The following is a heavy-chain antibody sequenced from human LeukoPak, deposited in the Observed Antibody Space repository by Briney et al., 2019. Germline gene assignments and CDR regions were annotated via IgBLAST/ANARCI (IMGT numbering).Heavy chain of an antibody. CDR3: ARDPFPAANNWFDP. Sequence: TETLSLTCTVSGGSISSSSYYWGWIRQPPGKGPEWIGSIYYSGSTYYNPSLKSRVTISVDTSKNQFSLKLSSVTAADTAVYYCARDPFPAANNWFDPWGQGTLVTVSS. D-gene: IGHD2-2*01. J-gene: IGHJ5*02. CDR1: GGSISSSSYY. V-gene: IGHV4-39*02. CDR2: IYYSGST.